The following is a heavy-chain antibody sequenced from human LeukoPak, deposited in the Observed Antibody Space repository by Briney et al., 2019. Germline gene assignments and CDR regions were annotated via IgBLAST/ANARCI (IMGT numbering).Heavy chain of an antibody. CDR3: ARDLLLRLGASYFDY. Sequence: PGGSLRLSCAASGFTFSSYAMSWIRQAPGKGLEWVSYISSSGSTIYYADSVKGRFTISRDNAKNSLYLQMNSLRAEDTAVYYCARDLLLRLGASYFDYWGQGTLVTVSS. CDR1: GFTFSSYA. CDR2: ISSSGSTI. V-gene: IGHV3-11*01. D-gene: IGHD5-12*01. J-gene: IGHJ4*02.